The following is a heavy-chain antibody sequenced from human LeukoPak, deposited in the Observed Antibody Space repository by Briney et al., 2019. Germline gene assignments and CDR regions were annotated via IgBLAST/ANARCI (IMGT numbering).Heavy chain of an antibody. J-gene: IGHJ4*02. V-gene: IGHV4-61*02. Sequence: PSETLSLTCTVSGGSFSSSSYYWSWIRQPAGKGLEWIGRIYNAGRVTYNPSLEGRVTISIDTSKNHFSLQLNSVTAADTAVYFCASGDFDCWGQGTLVTVSS. CDR3: ASGDFDC. CDR2: IYNAGRV. CDR1: GGSFSSSSYY.